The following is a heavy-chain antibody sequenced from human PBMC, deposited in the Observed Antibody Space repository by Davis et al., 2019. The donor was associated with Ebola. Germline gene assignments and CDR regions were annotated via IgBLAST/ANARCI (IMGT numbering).Heavy chain of an antibody. CDR1: GFTFSGYG. CDR3: ARDFDRVRE. D-gene: IGHD3-22*01. Sequence: GGSLRLSCAASGFTFSGYGMHWVRQAPGKGLEWVAVILNDGGNKYYIDSVKGRFTISRDDSKNTLYLEMNSLRAEYTAVYYCARDFDRVREWGQGTLVTVSS. J-gene: IGHJ4*02. CDR2: ILNDGGNK. V-gene: IGHV3-30*04.